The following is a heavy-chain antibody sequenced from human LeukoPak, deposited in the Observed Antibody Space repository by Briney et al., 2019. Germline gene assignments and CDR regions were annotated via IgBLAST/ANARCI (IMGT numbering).Heavy chain of an antibody. CDR2: ISYVANKK. CDR3: AKGQLGYCSSASCYSDAFDI. Sequence: PGGSLRLSCAASGFTCSGYAMHWVRQAPGKGLEWLAVISYVANKKYYADSVKGRFTISRDNSKNTLYLEMNSLRAEDTAVYYCAKGQLGYCSSASCYSDAFDIWGQGTMVTVSS. CDR1: GFTCSGYA. V-gene: IGHV3-30-3*01. D-gene: IGHD2-2*01. J-gene: IGHJ3*02.